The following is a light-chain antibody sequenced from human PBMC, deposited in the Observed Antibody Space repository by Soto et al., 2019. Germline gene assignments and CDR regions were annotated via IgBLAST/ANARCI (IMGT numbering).Light chain of an antibody. J-gene: IGKJ1*01. CDR3: QHYEYSTPSWT. Sequence: EIVLTQSPGTLSLSPGERATLSCRASQSVSSNYLAWYQQKPGQPPRLLISDASNRATGIPDRFSGSGSGTDVALTISSLEPEDVAVYDCQHYEYSTPSWTFGQGTKVEIK. V-gene: IGKV3-20*01. CDR1: QSVSSNY. CDR2: DAS.